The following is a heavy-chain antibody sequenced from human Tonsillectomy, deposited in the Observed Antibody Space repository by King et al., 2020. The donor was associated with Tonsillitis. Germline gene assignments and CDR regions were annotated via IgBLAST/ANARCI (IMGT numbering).Heavy chain of an antibody. Sequence: VQLQQWGAGLLKPSETLSLTCVVYGGSFSGYYWSWIRQPPGKGLEWIGEINHSGSTNYNPSLKSRVSISLDTSKNQFSLKLRSVIAADTAVYYCARGSPITIFEVVLVNWFDPWAQGSLVTVSS. V-gene: IGHV4-34*01. CDR1: GGSFSGYY. D-gene: IGHD3-3*01. CDR2: INHSGST. J-gene: IGHJ5*02. CDR3: ARGSPITIFEVVLVNWFDP.